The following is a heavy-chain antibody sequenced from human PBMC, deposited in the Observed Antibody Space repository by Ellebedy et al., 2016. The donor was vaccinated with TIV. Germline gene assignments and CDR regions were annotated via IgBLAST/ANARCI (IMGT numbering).Heavy chain of an antibody. CDR2: ISDSGTYI. CDR3: VRESPPGYSNGYYFDY. V-gene: IGHV3-21*01. CDR1: EFTFSMFT. D-gene: IGHD5-18*01. Sequence: GGSLRLSXAASEFTFSMFTMTWVRQAPGKGLEWVASISDSGTYIYYADSVKGRFTISRDNAKYSLFLQMDSLRVEDTAIYYCVRESPPGYSNGYYFDYWGQGTLVTVSS. J-gene: IGHJ4*02.